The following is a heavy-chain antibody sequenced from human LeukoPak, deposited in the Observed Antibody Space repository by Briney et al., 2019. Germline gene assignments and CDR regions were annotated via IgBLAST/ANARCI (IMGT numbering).Heavy chain of an antibody. CDR2: IYYSGST. Sequence: PSETLSLTCTVSGGSISSSSYYWGWIRQPPGKGLEWIGSIYYSGSTYYNPSLKSRVTISVDTSKNQFSLKLSSVTAADTAVYYCARVRAYDSSGYYYGTEYWYFDLWGRGTLVTVSS. CDR1: GGSISSSSYY. D-gene: IGHD3-22*01. V-gene: IGHV4-39*07. J-gene: IGHJ2*01. CDR3: ARVRAYDSSGYYYGTEYWYFDL.